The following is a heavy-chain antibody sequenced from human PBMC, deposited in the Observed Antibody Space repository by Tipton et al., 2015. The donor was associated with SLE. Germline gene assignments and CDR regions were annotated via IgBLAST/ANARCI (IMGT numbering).Heavy chain of an antibody. CDR3: ARAIAYQQLAPMDV. V-gene: IGHV4-61*02. CDR1: GGSISSGSYY. D-gene: IGHD6-13*01. J-gene: IGHJ6*03. Sequence: TLSLTCTVSGGSISSGSYYWSWIRQPAGKGLEWIGRIYTSGGTNYNPSPKSRVTISVDTSKNQFSLKLSSVTAADTAVYYCARAIAYQQLAPMDVWGKGNPGHRLL. CDR2: IYTSGGT.